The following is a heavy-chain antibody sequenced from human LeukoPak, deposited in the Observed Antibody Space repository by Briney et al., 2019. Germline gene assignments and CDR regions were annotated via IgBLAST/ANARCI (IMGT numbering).Heavy chain of an antibody. CDR2: ISGSGGST. D-gene: IGHD2-8*01. J-gene: IGHJ5*02. Sequence: GGSLRLSCSASGFIISNYAMHWVRQAPGKGLEWVSAISGSGGSTYYADSVKGRFTISRDNSKNTLYLQMNSLRAEDTAVYYCARDTVNGPFVISLDLWGQGALVTVSS. CDR1: GFIISNYA. V-gene: IGHV3-23*01. CDR3: ARDTVNGPFVISLDL.